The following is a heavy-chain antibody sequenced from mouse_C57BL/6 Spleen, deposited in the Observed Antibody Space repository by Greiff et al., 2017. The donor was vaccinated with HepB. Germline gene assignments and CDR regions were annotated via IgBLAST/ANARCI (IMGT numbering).Heavy chain of an antibody. CDR2: IYPGSGNT. J-gene: IGHJ1*03. CDR3: ARGGNYGYWYFDV. V-gene: IGHV1-76*01. D-gene: IGHD2-1*01. Sequence: QVQLQQSGAELVRPGASVKLSCKASGYTFTDYYINWVKQRPGQGLEWIARIYPGSGNTYYNEKFKGKATLTAEKSSSTAYMQRSSLTSEDSAVYFCARGGNYGYWYFDVWGTGTTVTVSS. CDR1: GYTFTDYY.